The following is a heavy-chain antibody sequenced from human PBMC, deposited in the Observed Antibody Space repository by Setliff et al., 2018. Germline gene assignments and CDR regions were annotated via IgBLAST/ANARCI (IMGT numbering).Heavy chain of an antibody. CDR3: ARDGGDGYGVDAYAGGGFDI. D-gene: IGHD4-17*01. CDR2: INHSGST. CDR1: GGTFTYYY. V-gene: IGHV4-34*01. J-gene: IGHJ3*02. Sequence: SETLSLTCAASGGTFTYYYWTWIRQPPGKGLEWIGEINHSGSTNYNPSLKSRATISIDTSKNQFSLNLRYVTAADTAVYYCARDGGDGYGVDAYAGGGFDIWGQGTMVTVSS.